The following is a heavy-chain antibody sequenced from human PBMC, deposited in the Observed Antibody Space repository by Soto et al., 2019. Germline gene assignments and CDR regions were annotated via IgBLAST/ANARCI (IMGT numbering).Heavy chain of an antibody. V-gene: IGHV5-51*01. J-gene: IGHJ5*02. CDR2: IYPGDSDT. CDR3: ARQLFGVVINAYWFDP. Sequence: PGESLKISCKGSGYSFTSYWIGWVRQMPGKGLEWMGIIYPGDSDTRYSPSFQGQVTISADKSISTAYLQWSSLKASDTAMYYRARQLFGVVINAYWFDPWGQGTLVTVSS. CDR1: GYSFTSYW. D-gene: IGHD3-3*01.